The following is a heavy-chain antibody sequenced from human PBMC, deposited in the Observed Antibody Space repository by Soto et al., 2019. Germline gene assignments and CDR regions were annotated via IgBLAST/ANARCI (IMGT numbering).Heavy chain of an antibody. V-gene: IGHV3-7*01. CDR2: IKQDGSEK. Sequence: PVGSLRLSCAASGFTFSSYWMSWVRQAPVKVLEWVANIKQDGSEKYYVDSVKGRFTISRDNAKNSLYLQMNSLRAEDTAVYYCARDAPTYYYDSSGYYPPIYYFDYWGQGTLVTVSS. CDR3: ARDAPTYYYDSSGYYPPIYYFDY. J-gene: IGHJ4*02. CDR1: GFTFSSYW. D-gene: IGHD3-22*01.